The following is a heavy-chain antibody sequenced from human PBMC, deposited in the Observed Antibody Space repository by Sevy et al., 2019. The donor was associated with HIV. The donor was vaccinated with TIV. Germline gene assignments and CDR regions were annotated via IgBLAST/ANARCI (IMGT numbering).Heavy chain of an antibody. CDR1: GFTVSSNY. J-gene: IGHJ6*02. D-gene: IGHD2-15*01. CDR2: IYNGGST. V-gene: IGHV3-53*01. Sequence: GGYLRLSCAASGFTVSSNYMSWVRQAPGKGLEWVSVIYNGGSTYYAHSMKGRFTISRDNSKNTLYLQMNSLRAEDTAVYYCARVNCSGGSCYYYYGMDVWGQGTTVTVSS. CDR3: ARVNCSGGSCYYYYGMDV.